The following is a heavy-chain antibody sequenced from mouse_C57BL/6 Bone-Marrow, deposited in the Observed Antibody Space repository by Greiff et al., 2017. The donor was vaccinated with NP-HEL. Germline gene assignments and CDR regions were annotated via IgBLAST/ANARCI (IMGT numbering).Heavy chain of an antibody. J-gene: IGHJ4*01. CDR2: IYSDGSST. CDR3: AREGNYPVYAMDY. D-gene: IGHD2-1*01. V-gene: IGHV5-16*01. Sequence: DVKPVESEGGLVQPGSSMKLFCTASGFTFSDYYMAWVRQVPEKGLEWVANIYSDGSSTYYLDSLQSRFIISRDNAKNILYLQMSSLKSEDTATYYSAREGNYPVYAMDYWGQGTSGTVSS. CDR1: GFTFSDYY.